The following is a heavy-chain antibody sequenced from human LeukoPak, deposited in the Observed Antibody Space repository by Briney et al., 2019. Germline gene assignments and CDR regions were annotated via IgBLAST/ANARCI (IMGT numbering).Heavy chain of an antibody. J-gene: IGHJ4*02. V-gene: IGHV4-30-4*01. CDR1: GGSISSGDYY. CDR3: ARAAAYYDSSGYPY. CDR2: IYYSGST. D-gene: IGHD3-22*01. Sequence: PSETLSLTSTVSGGSISSGDYYWSWIRQPPGKGLEWIGYIYYSGSTYYNPSLKSRVTISVDTSKNQFSLKLSSVTAADTAVYYCARAAAYYDSSGYPYWGQGTLVTVSS.